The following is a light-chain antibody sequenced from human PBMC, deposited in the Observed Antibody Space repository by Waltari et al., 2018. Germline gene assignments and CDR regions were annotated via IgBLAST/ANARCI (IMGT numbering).Light chain of an antibody. CDR1: QNIISY. V-gene: IGKV1-39*01. J-gene: IGKJ2*01. Sequence: DIQMTQSPSSLSASVGDRVTITCRASQNIISYLNLYQQKPGKVPKILISAASNLQTWVPSRFSGSVSGTDFTLTISGLQPEDFAVYSCQQSYNAPYTFGPGTNLELK. CDR3: QQSYNAPYT. CDR2: AAS.